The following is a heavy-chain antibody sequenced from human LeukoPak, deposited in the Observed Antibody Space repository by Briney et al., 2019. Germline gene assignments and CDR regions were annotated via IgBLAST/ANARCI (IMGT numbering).Heavy chain of an antibody. D-gene: IGHD2/OR15-2a*01. CDR2: IWYDGSNK. Sequence: GGSLRLSCAASGFTFSNYGMYWGRQAPGKGLEWVALIWYDGSNKYYTDSVKGRLTISRDNSKNTLYLQMNSLRAEDTAIYYCAREGPRGNSQFDYWGQGTLVTVSS. CDR3: AREGPRGNSQFDY. V-gene: IGHV3-33*01. J-gene: IGHJ4*02. CDR1: GFTFSNYG.